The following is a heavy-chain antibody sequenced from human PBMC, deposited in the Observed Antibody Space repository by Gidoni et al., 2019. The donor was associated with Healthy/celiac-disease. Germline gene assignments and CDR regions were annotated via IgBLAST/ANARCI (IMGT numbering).Heavy chain of an antibody. V-gene: IGHV1-69*04. CDR3: ARDSRGSAFDI. J-gene: IGHJ3*02. Sequence: GLEWMGRIIPILGIANYAQKFQGRVTITADKSTSTAYMELSSLRSEDTAVYYCARDSRGSAFDIWGQGTMVTVSS. CDR2: IIPILGIA.